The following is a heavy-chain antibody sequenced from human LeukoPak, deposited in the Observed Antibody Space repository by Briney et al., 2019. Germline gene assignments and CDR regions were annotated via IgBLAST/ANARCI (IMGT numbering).Heavy chain of an antibody. CDR1: GFSSYD. V-gene: IGHV1-8*01. CDR2: MNPNSGNT. Sequence: ASVKVSCKASGFSSYDINWVRQATGQGLEWMGWMNPNSGNTGYAQKFQGRVTMTGNTSISTAYMELNSLRSEDTAVYYCASEQWLKREGVYYYYGMAVWGQGTTVTVSS. J-gene: IGHJ6*02. D-gene: IGHD6-19*01. CDR3: ASEQWLKREGVYYYYGMAV.